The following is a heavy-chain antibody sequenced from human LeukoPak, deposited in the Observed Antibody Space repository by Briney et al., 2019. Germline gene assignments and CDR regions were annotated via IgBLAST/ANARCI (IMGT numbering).Heavy chain of an antibody. Sequence: PGESLKISCKGSGYSFTSYWIGWVRQMPGKGLEWMGIIYPGDSDTRYSPSFQGQVTISADKSISTAYLQWSSLKASDTAMYYCARISDYCSGGSCYLPELWFDYWGQGTLVTVSS. CDR2: IYPGDSDT. CDR3: ARISDYCSGGSCYLPELWFDY. V-gene: IGHV5-51*01. J-gene: IGHJ4*02. CDR1: GYSFTSYW. D-gene: IGHD2-15*01.